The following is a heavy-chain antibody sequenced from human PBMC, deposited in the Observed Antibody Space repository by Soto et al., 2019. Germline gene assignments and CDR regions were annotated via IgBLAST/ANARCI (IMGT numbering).Heavy chain of an antibody. CDR1: GFTFSSYA. CDR3: AKDRGLVWELPHFDY. J-gene: IGHJ4*02. CDR2: ISGSGGST. V-gene: IGHV3-23*01. Sequence: GGSLRLSCAASGFTFSSYAMSWVRQAPGKGLEWVSAISGSGGSTYYADSVKGRFTISRDNSKNTLYLQMNSLRAEDTAVYYCAKDRGLVWELPHFDYWGQGTLVTVSS. D-gene: IGHD1-26*01.